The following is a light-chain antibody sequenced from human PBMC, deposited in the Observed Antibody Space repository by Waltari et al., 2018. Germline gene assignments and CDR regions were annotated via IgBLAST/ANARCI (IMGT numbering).Light chain of an antibody. J-gene: IGLJ3*02. Sequence: QSALTQPPSASGSPGQSVTLSCTGTSSDIGGYNYVYWYQQHPGKAPKLMIYEVTKRPSGVPDRFSASKSGNTASLTVSGLQAEDEADYYCSSFAGSTNWVFGGGTKLTVL. CDR1: SSDIGGYNY. CDR2: EVT. V-gene: IGLV2-8*01. CDR3: SSFAGSTNWV.